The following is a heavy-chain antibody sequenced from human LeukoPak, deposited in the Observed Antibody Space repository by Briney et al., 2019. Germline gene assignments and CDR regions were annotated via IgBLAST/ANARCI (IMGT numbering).Heavy chain of an antibody. J-gene: IGHJ3*02. CDR1: GYTFTNYG. Sequence: ASVKVSCKASGYTFTNYGISWVRQAPGQGLEWMGWISAYNGNTNYAQKLQGRVTMTTDTSTSTAYMELRSLRSDDTAVYYCARDNGSSGDIVVVPAAISVAFDIWGQGTMVTVSS. CDR2: ISAYNGNT. CDR3: ARDNGSSGDIVVVPAAISVAFDI. V-gene: IGHV1-18*01. D-gene: IGHD2-2*01.